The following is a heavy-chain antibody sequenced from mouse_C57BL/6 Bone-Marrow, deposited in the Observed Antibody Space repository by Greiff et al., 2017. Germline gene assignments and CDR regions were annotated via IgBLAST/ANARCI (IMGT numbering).Heavy chain of an antibody. D-gene: IGHD2-1*01. CDR3: ATGGNYAWFAY. V-gene: IGHV1-7*01. J-gene: IGHJ3*01. CDR1: GYTFTSYW. CDR2: INPSSGYT. Sequence: QVQLQQSGAELAKPGASVKLSCKASGYTFTSYWMHWVKQRPGQGLEWIGYINPSSGYTKYNQKFKDQATLTADKSSSTAYMQLGSGTYEDSAVYYCATGGNYAWFAYWGQGTLVTVSA.